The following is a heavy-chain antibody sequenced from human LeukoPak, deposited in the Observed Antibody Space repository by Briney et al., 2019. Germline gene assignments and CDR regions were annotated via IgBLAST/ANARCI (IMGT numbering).Heavy chain of an antibody. V-gene: IGHV4-34*01. CDR2: INHSGST. CDR1: GGSFSGYY. Sequence: PSETLSLTCAVYGGSFSGYYWSWIRQPPGKGLEWIGEINHSGSTNYNPSLKSRVTISVDTSKNQFSLKLSSVTAADTAVYYCARGDGLHYYYYGTDVWGKGTTVTVSS. CDR3: ARGDGLHYYYYGTDV. D-gene: IGHD3/OR15-3a*01. J-gene: IGHJ6*04.